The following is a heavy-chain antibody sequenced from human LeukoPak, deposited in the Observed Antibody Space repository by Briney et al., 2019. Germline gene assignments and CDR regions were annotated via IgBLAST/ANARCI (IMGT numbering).Heavy chain of an antibody. Sequence: SETLSLTCAVYGGSFSGYYWSWIRQPPGKGLEWIGEINHSGSTNYNPSLKSRVTISVDTSKNQFSLKLSSVTAADTAVYYCARHRFGHLFDYWGQGTLVFDFS. V-gene: IGHV4-34*01. CDR1: GGSFSGYY. J-gene: IGHJ4*02. D-gene: IGHD3-16*01. CDR2: INHSGST. CDR3: ARHRFGHLFDY.